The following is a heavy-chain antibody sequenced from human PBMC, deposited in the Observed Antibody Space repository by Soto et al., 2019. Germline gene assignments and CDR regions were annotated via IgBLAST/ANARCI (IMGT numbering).Heavy chain of an antibody. J-gene: IGHJ5*02. Sequence: ASVKVSCKPSGYTFTDYHIHWVRQAPGQGLEFMGWINANNGGAGSAQQFQGRVTVTRDTSISTVYMELSNLRSDDTAVYYCAREGSSDSLAPKNNWFGTWGQGTRVTVSS. D-gene: IGHD6-25*01. V-gene: IGHV1-2*02. CDR3: AREGSSDSLAPKNNWFGT. CDR1: GYTFTDYH. CDR2: INANNGGA.